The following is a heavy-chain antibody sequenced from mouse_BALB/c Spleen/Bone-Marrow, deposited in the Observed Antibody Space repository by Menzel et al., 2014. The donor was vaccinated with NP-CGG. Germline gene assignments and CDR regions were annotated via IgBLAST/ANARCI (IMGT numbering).Heavy chain of an antibody. Sequence: QVQLQQSGAELVRPGTSVKVSCKASGYAFTDYLIEWVKRRPGQGLEWIGVINPGSGGTHYNEKFKGKATLTADKSSSTAYMQLSGLTSDDSAVYFCARWLGPGWYFDVWGAGTTVTVSS. D-gene: IGHD4-1*01. CDR3: ARWLGPGWYFDV. CDR1: GYAFTDYL. J-gene: IGHJ1*01. CDR2: INPGSGGT. V-gene: IGHV1-54*01.